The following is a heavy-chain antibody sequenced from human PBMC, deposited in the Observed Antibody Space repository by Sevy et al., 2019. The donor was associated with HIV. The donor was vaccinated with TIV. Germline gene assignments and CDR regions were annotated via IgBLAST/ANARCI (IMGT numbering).Heavy chain of an antibody. CDR3: ARGFWSGYWLVSAFDI. V-gene: IGHV3-33*08. D-gene: IGHD3-3*01. J-gene: IGHJ3*02. CDR2: IWYDGSNK. CDR1: GFTFSSYG. Sequence: GGSLRLSCAASGFTFSSYGMHWVRQAPGKGLEWVAVIWYDGSNKYYADSVKGRFTISRDNSKNTLYLQMNSLRAEDTAVYYCARGFWSGYWLVSAFDIWGQGTMVTVSS.